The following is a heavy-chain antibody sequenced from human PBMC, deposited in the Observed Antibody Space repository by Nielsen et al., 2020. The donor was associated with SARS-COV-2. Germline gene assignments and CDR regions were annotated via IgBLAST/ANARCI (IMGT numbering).Heavy chain of an antibody. V-gene: IGHV1-69*11. CDR3: ARDSGFDY. Sequence: SVKVSCKASGFTFANFGITWVRQAPGQGLEWMGRIVPPLGTTNYAQKFQDRLTITADYMELSGLISEDTAVYYCARDSGFDYWGQGTLITVSS. CDR1: GFTFANFG. D-gene: IGHD6-25*01. CDR2: IVPPLGTT. J-gene: IGHJ4*02.